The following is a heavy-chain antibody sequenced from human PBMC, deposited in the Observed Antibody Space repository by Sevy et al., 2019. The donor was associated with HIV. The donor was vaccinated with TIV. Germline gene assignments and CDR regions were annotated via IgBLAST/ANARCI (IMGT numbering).Heavy chain of an antibody. Sequence: GGSLRLSCAASGFTFSSYSMNWVRQAPGKGLEWVSSISSSSSTIYYADSVKGRFTISRDNAKNSLYLQMNSLRAEDTAVYYCAREVVVVAATRVSYYYYGMDVWGQGTTVTVSS. D-gene: IGHD2-15*01. V-gene: IGHV3-48*01. J-gene: IGHJ6*02. CDR1: GFTFSSYS. CDR2: ISSSSSTI. CDR3: AREVVVVAATRVSYYYYGMDV.